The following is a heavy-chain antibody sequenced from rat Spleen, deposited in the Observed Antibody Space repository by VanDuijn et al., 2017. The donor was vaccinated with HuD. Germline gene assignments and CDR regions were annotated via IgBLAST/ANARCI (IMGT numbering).Heavy chain of an antibody. Sequence: EVQLVESGGDLVQPGRSLKLSCAASGFTFSNYYMAWVRLAPTKGLEWVAFISTGGRSTYYRDSVKGRFTISRDNAKSTLYLQMDSLRSEDTATYYCTRGKTWFAYWGQGTLVTVSS. CDR2: ISTGGRST. CDR1: GFTFSNYY. D-gene: IGHD4-5*01. J-gene: IGHJ3*01. CDR3: TRGKTWFAY. V-gene: IGHV5-27*01.